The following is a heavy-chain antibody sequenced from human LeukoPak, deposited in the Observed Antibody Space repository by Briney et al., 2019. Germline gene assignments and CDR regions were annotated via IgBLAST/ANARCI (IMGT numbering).Heavy chain of an antibody. CDR1: GFTFDDYA. CDR3: AKAVRNCIVFHM. D-gene: IGHD1-20*01. CDR2: ISWNSGSI. Sequence: GRSLRLSCAASGFTFDDYAMHWVRQAPGKGLEWVSGISWNSGSIGYADSVKRRFTISRDDAKNSLYLQMNSLRAEDMVLYYCAKAVRNCIVFHMWGGGTMVTVSS. V-gene: IGHV3-9*03. J-gene: IGHJ3*02.